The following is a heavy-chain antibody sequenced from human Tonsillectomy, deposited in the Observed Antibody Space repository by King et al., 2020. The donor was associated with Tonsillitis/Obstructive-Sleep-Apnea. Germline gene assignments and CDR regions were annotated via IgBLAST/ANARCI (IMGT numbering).Heavy chain of an antibody. D-gene: IGHD7-27*01. CDR1: GFTFSNFG. CDR2: ICYDVSNK. Sequence: VQLVESGGGVVQPGRSLRLACTTSGFTFSNFGMHGVRQSPGKGLAWVAFICYDVSNKYYADSVKGRFTISRDNPKNTLYLQMNSLMAEDTSVYYCARHWGGWYFDLWGRGTLVTVSS. J-gene: IGHJ2*01. V-gene: IGHV3-33*01. CDR3: ARHWGGWYFDL.